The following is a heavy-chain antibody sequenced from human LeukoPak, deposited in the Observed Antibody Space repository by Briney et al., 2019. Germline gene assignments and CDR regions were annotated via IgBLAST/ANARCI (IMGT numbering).Heavy chain of an antibody. J-gene: IGHJ4*02. CDR2: IYHSGST. D-gene: IGHD6-13*01. CDR1: GGSISSSSYY. Sequence: PSETLSLTCTVSGGSISSSSYYWGWIRQPPGKGLEWIVEIYHSGSTNYNPSLKSRVTISVDKSKNQFSLKLSSVTAADTAVYYCARAPIAAAGKGHFDYWGQGTLVTVSS. V-gene: IGHV4-39*07. CDR3: ARAPIAAAGKGHFDY.